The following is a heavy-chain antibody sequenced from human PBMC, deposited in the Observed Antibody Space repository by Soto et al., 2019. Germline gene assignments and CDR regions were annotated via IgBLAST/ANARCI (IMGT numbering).Heavy chain of an antibody. D-gene: IGHD6-19*01. CDR2: LSRSGNTI. V-gene: IGHV3-11*01. CDR1: GFTLGDYE. J-gene: IGHJ3*02. CDR3: ARSSGWYGADAFDM. Sequence: QVQLVESGGGLVQPGGSLRLSCAASGFTLGDYEMSWIRQAAGKGPEGVSFLSRSGNTIYYAASVTGRFSIARDNAENSLYLEMESLRVEDTATYFCARSSGWYGADAFDMLGQGTMVTVSA.